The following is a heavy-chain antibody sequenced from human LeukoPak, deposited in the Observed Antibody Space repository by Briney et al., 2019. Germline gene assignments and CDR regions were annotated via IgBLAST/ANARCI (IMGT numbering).Heavy chain of an antibody. CDR3: ARGWQLVSFDY. J-gene: IGHJ4*02. V-gene: IGHV4-39*07. D-gene: IGHD6-6*01. CDR1: GGSISSSSYY. Sequence: SETLSLTCTVSGGSISSSSYYWGWIRQPPGKGLEWIGSIYYSGSTYYNPSLKSRVTVSVDTSKNQFSLKLSSVTAADTAVYYCARGWQLVSFDYWGQGTLVTVSS. CDR2: IYYSGST.